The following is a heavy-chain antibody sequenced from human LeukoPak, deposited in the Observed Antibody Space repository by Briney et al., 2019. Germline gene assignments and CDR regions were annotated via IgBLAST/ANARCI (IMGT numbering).Heavy chain of an antibody. D-gene: IGHD6-19*01. J-gene: IGHJ4*02. Sequence: PGGSLRLSCAASGFTFSNYGMSWVRQAPGKGLEWVSVISGSGGSTYYADSVKGRFTISRDNSKNTLYLQMNSLRAEDTAVYYCAKDGGDSGWYPVDYWGQGTLVTVSS. V-gene: IGHV3-23*01. CDR2: ISGSGGST. CDR1: GFTFSNYG. CDR3: AKDGGDSGWYPVDY.